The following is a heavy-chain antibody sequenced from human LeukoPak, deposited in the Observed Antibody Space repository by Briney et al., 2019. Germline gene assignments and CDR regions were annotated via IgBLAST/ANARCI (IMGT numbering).Heavy chain of an antibody. CDR2: IYYSGST. J-gene: IGHJ4*02. CDR1: GGSISSSSYY. Sequence: SETLSLTCTVPGGSISSSSYYWGWIRQPPGKGLEWIGSIYYSGSTYYNPSLKSRVTISVDTSKNQFSLKLSSVTAADTAVYYCARVPRGIAAAGTIWWGQGTLVTVSS. CDR3: ARVPRGIAAAGTIW. D-gene: IGHD6-13*01. V-gene: IGHV4-39*07.